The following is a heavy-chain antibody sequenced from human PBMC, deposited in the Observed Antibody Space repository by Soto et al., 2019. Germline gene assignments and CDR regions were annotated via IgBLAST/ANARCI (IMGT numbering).Heavy chain of an antibody. CDR3: ARASMYIWNDH. V-gene: IGHV1-8*01. Sequence: QVQLVQSGAEVKRPGASVKVSCEASGYTFTTYDINWVRQASGQGLEWMGCVNPSCGNTVYAQKFHGRVTMTRDTSISTAYMELSSLKSDDTAIYYCARASMYIWNDHWGQGTLVTVSS. J-gene: IGHJ5*02. D-gene: IGHD1-20*01. CDR1: GYTFTTYD. CDR2: VNPSCGNT.